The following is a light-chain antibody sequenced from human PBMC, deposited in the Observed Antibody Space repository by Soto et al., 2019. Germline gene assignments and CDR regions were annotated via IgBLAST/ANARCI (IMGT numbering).Light chain of an antibody. V-gene: IGKV3D-20*02. CDR2: ATS. J-gene: IGKJ4*01. CDR3: QQRNSWPLT. CDR1: QSVGSQY. Sequence: DIVLTQSPGTLSLSPGERATLSCRASQSVGSQYLAWYHQKPGQAPRLLIYATSSRATGIPDRISGSGSGTDFTLTISRLEPEDSAVYYCQQRNSWPLTFGGGTKVEIK.